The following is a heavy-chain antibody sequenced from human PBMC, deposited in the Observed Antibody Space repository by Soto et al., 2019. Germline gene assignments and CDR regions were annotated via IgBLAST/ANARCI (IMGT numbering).Heavy chain of an antibody. CDR2: ISSSSSYT. J-gene: IGHJ6*02. Sequence: GGSLRLSCAASGFTFSDYYMSWIRQAPGKGLEWVSYISSSSSYTNYADSVKGRFTISRDNAKNSLYLQMNSLRAEDTAVYYCARDGTGAAAGSLEFVGMDVWGQGTTVTVSS. D-gene: IGHD6-13*01. CDR1: GFTFSDYY. V-gene: IGHV3-11*06. CDR3: ARDGTGAAAGSLEFVGMDV.